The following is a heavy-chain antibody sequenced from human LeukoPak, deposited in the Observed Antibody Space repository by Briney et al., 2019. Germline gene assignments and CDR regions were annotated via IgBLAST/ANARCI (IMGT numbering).Heavy chain of an antibody. CDR3: AKDGGSYNLYAFNI. D-gene: IGHD1-26*01. Sequence: LRLSFAGSGITLYDYSIHRGRAAPGEGPGGVSGISWNSGSIGHADSVKGRFTISRDNAKNSLYLQMNSLRAEDTALYYCAKDGGSYNLYAFNIWGQGTMVTVSS. CDR1: GITLYDYS. J-gene: IGHJ3*02. CDR2: ISWNSGSI. V-gene: IGHV3-9*01.